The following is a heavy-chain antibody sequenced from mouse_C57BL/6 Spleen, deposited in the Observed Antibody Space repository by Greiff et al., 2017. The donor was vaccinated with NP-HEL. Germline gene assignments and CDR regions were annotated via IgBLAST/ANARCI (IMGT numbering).Heavy chain of an antibody. J-gene: IGHJ3*01. CDR3: TRRVYDSSWFAY. CDR2: IDPETGGT. CDR1: GYTFTDYE. V-gene: IGHV1-15*01. Sequence: VKLQDSGAELVRPGASVTLSCKASGYTFTDYEMHWVTQTPVHGLEWIGAIDPETGGTAYNQKFKGKAILTSAKSSSTAYIELSSLTSEDSAVYYCTRRVYDSSWFAYWGQGTLVTVSA. D-gene: IGHD1-1*01.